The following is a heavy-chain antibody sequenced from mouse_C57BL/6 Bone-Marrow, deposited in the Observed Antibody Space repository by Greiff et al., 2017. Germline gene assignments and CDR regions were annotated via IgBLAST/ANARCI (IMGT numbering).Heavy chain of an antibody. CDR2: ILPGSGST. V-gene: IGHV1-9*01. Sequence: VQLQQSGAELMKPGASGKLSCKAMGYTLTGYWIEWVKQRPGHGLEWIGEILPGSGSTTYNEKFKGKATFPADTSSNTSYMQLSSLTTEDSAIYYCARSVDFYWYFDVWGTGTTVTVSS. J-gene: IGHJ1*03. CDR1: GYTLTGYW. CDR3: ARSVDFYWYFDV.